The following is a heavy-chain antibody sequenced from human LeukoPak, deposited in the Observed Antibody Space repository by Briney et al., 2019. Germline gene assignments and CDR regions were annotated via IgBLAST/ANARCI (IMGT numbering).Heavy chain of an antibody. Sequence: SETLSLTCTVSGGSISSYYWSWIRQPPGKGLEWIGYIYYSGSTNYNPSLKSRVTISVDTSKNQFSLKLSSVTAADTAVYYCARADYVNWFDPWGQGTLVTVSS. D-gene: IGHD4-17*01. V-gene: IGHV4-59*12. CDR2: IYYSGST. J-gene: IGHJ5*02. CDR3: ARADYVNWFDP. CDR1: GGSISSYY.